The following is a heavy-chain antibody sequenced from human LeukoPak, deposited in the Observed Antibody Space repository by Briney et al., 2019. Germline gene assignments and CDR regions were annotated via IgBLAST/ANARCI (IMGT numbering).Heavy chain of an antibody. Sequence: GGSLRLSCAASGFIFSDYQMSWIRQAPGRGLEWVSHISSSGNTIYYADSVKGRLTISRDNAKNSVYLEMNSLRGDDSAVYHCAARRCNSGCYLDYWGQGTLVTVSS. V-gene: IGHV3-11*01. CDR2: ISSSGNTI. D-gene: IGHD6-19*01. J-gene: IGHJ4*02. CDR1: GFIFSDYQ. CDR3: AARRCNSGCYLDY.